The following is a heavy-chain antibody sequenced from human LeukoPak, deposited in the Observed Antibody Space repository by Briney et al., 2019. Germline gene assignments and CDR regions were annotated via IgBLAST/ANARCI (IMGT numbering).Heavy chain of an antibody. J-gene: IGHJ5*02. V-gene: IGHV6-1*01. D-gene: IGHD2-2*01. CDR2: TYYRAKWYN. CDR3: ASVSRGSSCSSTSCYVSYWFDP. Sequence: SQTLSLTCALSGDSVSSNSAAWNWIRQSPSGGLDWLGRTYYRAKWYNDYAVSVKSRITINPDTSKNQFSLQLNSVTPEDTAVYYCASVSRGSSCSSTSCYVSYWFDPWGQGTLVTVSS. CDR1: GDSVSSNSAA.